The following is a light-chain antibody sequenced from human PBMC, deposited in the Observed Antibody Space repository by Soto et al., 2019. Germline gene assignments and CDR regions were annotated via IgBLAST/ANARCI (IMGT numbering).Light chain of an antibody. V-gene: IGKV1-5*03. CDR1: QSISSW. Sequence: DIQMTQSPSTLSASVGDRVTITCRASQSISSWLAWYQQKPGKAPKLLIYKAYSLESGVPSRFSGSGSGTEFTLTIRSLQPDDFATYYCQQYNSYSGTFGQGTKVEIK. CDR2: KAY. CDR3: QQYNSYSGT. J-gene: IGKJ1*01.